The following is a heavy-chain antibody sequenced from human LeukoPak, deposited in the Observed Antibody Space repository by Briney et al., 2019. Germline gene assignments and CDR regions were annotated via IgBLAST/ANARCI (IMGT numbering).Heavy chain of an antibody. V-gene: IGHV3-21*01. D-gene: IGHD2-15*01. Sequence: GGSLRLSCAASEFTFKNYSMSWIRPAPGKGLEWVASSSGSSSYIYYADSLKGRFTISRDNAKNALFLQMNSLRAEDTAVYYCARVYCGGGACYSAFQYWGQGTLVTVSS. CDR1: EFTFKNYS. CDR2: SSGSSSYI. CDR3: ARVYCGGGACYSAFQY. J-gene: IGHJ4*02.